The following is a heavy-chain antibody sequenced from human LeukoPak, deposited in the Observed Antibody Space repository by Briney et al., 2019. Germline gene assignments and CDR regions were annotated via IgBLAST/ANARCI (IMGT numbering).Heavy chain of an antibody. CDR2: IYYSGST. D-gene: IGHD6-19*01. Sequence: SETLSLTCTVSGGSISSGGYYWSWIRQHPGKGLEWIGYIYYSGSTYYNPSLKSRVTISVDTSKNQFSLKLSSVTAADTAVYYCARGYSTTGIAVAGRGPPDYWGQGTLVTVSS. V-gene: IGHV4-31*03. J-gene: IGHJ4*02. CDR3: ARGYSTTGIAVAGRGPPDY. CDR1: GGSISSGGYY.